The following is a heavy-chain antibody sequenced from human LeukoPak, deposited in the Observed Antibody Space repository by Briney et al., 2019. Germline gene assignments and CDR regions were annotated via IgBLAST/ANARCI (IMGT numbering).Heavy chain of an antibody. CDR3: ARDLSVGLYYDSSGYPLDY. V-gene: IGHV3-20*04. J-gene: IGHJ4*02. Sequence: PGGTLRLSCAASGFTFGDYGMSWVRQAPGKGLEWVSGINWNGGSTGYADSVKGRFTISRDNAKNSLYLQMNSLRAEDTALYYCARDLSVGLYYDSSGYPLDYWGQGTLVTVSS. CDR1: GFTFGDYG. D-gene: IGHD3-22*01. CDR2: INWNGGST.